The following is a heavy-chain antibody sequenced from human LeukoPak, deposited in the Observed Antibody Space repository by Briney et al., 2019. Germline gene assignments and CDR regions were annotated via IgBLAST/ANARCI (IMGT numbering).Heavy chain of an antibody. V-gene: IGHV5-51*01. D-gene: IGHD1-26*01. CDR1: EYPFDIYW. CDR3: ARRGEGGTYQSLDY. J-gene: IGHJ4*02. CDR2: IYPADSDT. Sequence: GESLKISCKGSEYPFDIYWIGWVRQIPGKGLEWMGIIYPADSDTRYSPSFQGQVTISVDKSINTAYLQWSSLKASDTAMYYCARRGEGGTYQSLDYWGQGTLVTVSS.